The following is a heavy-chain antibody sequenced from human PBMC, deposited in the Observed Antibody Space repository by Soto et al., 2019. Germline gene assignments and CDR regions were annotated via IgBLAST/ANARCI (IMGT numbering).Heavy chain of an antibody. D-gene: IGHD2-2*01. CDR3: ARVQDIVVVPAAMRYFDY. Sequence: ASVKVSCKASGYTFTSYGISWVRQAPGQGLEWMGWISAYNGNTNYAQKLQGRVTMTTDTSTSTAYMELRSLRSDDTAVYYCARVQDIVVVPAAMRYFDYWGQGTLVTVS. CDR1: GYTFTSYG. CDR2: ISAYNGNT. V-gene: IGHV1-18*01. J-gene: IGHJ4*02.